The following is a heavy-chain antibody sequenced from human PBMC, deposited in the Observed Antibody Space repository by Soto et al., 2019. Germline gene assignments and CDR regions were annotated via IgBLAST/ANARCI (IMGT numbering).Heavy chain of an antibody. V-gene: IGHV1-18*01. D-gene: IGHD1-26*01. Sequence: QVQLVQSGVKVKKPGASVKVSCKASGYTFTTYGISWVRQAPGQGLEWMGWISPYDGDTNYADTLQGRVTLTTDTSTTTAYMELRSLRSDDTAMYYCARDHGGSYQADSFDPWGQGTLVIVSS. CDR2: ISPYDGDT. CDR3: ARDHGGSYQADSFDP. J-gene: IGHJ5*02. CDR1: GYTFTTYG.